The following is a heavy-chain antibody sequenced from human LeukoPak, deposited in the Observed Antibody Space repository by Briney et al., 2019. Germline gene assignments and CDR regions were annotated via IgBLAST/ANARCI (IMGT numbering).Heavy chain of an antibody. CDR1: GGSISSYY. CDR2: INHSGST. Sequence: PSETLSLTCTVSGGSISSYYWSWIRQPPGKGLEWIGEINHSGSTNYNPSLKSRVTISVDTSKNQFSLKLSSVTAADTAVYYCARRGRSSPKVGWFDPWGQGTLVTVSS. CDR3: ARRGRSSPKVGWFDP. D-gene: IGHD3-16*01. V-gene: IGHV4-34*01. J-gene: IGHJ5*02.